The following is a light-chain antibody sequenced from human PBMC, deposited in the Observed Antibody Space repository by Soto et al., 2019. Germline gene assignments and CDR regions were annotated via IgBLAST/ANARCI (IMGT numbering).Light chain of an antibody. V-gene: IGLV2-14*01. Sequence: QSVLTQPASVSGSPGQSVTISCTGTSSDVGGYNYVSWYQQHPGTAPKLIIYEVSNRPSGVSNRFSGSKSGNTASLTISGLRAEDEADYYCSSYTSSNTLVFGSGTKVTVL. J-gene: IGLJ1*01. CDR3: SSYTSSNTLV. CDR2: EVS. CDR1: SSDVGGYNY.